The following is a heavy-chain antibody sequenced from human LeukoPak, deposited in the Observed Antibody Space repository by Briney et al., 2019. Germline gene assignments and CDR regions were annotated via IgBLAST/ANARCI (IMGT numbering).Heavy chain of an antibody. CDR2: IYWDDDN. CDR3: AHRRGAGYYGY. J-gene: IGHJ4*02. V-gene: IGHV2-5*02. D-gene: IGHD1-26*01. CDR1: GFSLTTSGVG. Sequence: SGPTLVNPTQTLTLTCTFSGFSLTTSGVGVGWIRQPPGKALEWLALIYWDDDNRYSPSLKSRLTITKDTSKNQVVLTMTNMDPVDTATYYCAHRRGAGYYGYWGQGTLVTVSS.